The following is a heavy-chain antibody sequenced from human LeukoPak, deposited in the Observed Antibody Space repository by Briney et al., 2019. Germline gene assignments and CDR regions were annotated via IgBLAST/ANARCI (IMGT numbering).Heavy chain of an antibody. D-gene: IGHD3-10*01. CDR1: GGSVSSGSYY. Sequence: PSETLSLTCTVSGGSVSSGSYYWSWIRQPPGKGLEWTGYIYYSGSTNYNPSLKSRVTISVDTSKNQFSLKLSSVTAADTAVYYCATLGSGSYWANFDYWGQGTLVTVSS. J-gene: IGHJ4*02. CDR2: IYYSGST. CDR3: ATLGSGSYWANFDY. V-gene: IGHV4-61*01.